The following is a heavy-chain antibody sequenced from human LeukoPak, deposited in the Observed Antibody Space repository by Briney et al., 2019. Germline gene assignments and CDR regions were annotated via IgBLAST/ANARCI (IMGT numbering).Heavy chain of an antibody. J-gene: IGHJ4*02. CDR3: ARDPGSGGYSSQPYYFDY. CDR2: IKQDGSEK. V-gene: IGHV3-7*01. Sequence: PGGSLRLSCAASGITFSTYWMNWVRQAPGKGLEWVANIKQDGSEKYYVDSVKGRFTISRDNAKNSLYLQMNSLRAEDTAVYYCARDPGSGGYSSQPYYFDYWGQGTLVTVSS. CDR1: GITFSTYW. D-gene: IGHD6-19*01.